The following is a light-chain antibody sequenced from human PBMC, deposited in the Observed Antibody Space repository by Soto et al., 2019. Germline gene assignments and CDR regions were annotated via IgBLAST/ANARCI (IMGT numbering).Light chain of an antibody. CDR2: ATS. V-gene: IGKV1-39*01. Sequence: IPMTQSPLSLSASVGDRVTITCRASQSINIYLNWYQQKPGKAPKLLIYATSSLHSGAPSRFSGRGSGTDFTLTISSVQPEDFATYYCQQSYSAPLSFGGGTKVEIK. J-gene: IGKJ4*01. CDR3: QQSYSAPLS. CDR1: QSINIY.